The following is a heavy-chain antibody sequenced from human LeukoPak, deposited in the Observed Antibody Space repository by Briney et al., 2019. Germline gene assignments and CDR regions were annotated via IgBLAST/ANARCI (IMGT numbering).Heavy chain of an antibody. D-gene: IGHD6-6*01. V-gene: IGHV3-30*04. Sequence: GRSLRLSCAASGFTFSSYAMHWVLQAPGKGLEWVAVISYDGSNKYYADSVKGRFTISRDNSKNTLYLQMNSLRAEDTAVYYCARGAARIAARPAGWYFDYWGQGTLVTVSS. CDR3: ARGAARIAARPAGWYFDY. J-gene: IGHJ4*02. CDR1: GFTFSSYA. CDR2: ISYDGSNK.